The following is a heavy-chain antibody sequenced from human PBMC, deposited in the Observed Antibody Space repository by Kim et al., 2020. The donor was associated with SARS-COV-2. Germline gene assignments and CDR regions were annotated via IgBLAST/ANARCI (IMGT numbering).Heavy chain of an antibody. J-gene: IGHJ3*02. V-gene: IGHV1-2*06. CDR2: INPNSGGT. CDR1: GYTFTGYY. D-gene: IGHD1-26*01. Sequence: ASVKVSCKASGYTFTGYYMHWVRQAPGQGLEWMGRINPNSGGTNYAQKFQGRVTMTRDTSISTAYMELSRLRSDDTAVYYCAIVGATRNDAFDIWGQGTMVTVSS. CDR3: AIVGATRNDAFDI.